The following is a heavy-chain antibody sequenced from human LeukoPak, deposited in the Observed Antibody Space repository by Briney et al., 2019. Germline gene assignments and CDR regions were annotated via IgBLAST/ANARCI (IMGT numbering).Heavy chain of an antibody. D-gene: IGHD3-16*01. V-gene: IGHV1-2*02. Sequence: GASVKVSCKASGYTXTDYYMHWVRQAPGQGLEWMGWINPNSGGTNYAQKFQGRVTMTRDTSISTAYMELSSLTSDDTAVYYCARDQGGRAYFDCWGQGTLVTVSS. J-gene: IGHJ4*02. CDR1: GYTXTDYY. CDR2: INPNSGGT. CDR3: ARDQGGRAYFDC.